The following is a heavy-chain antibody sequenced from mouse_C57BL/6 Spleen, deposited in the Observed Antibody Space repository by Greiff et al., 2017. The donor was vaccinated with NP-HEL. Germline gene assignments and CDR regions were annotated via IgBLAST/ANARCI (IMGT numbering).Heavy chain of an antibody. D-gene: IGHD1-1*01. CDR1: GYTFTDYN. CDR3: AAHYYGSKSAFAY. Sequence: VQLQQSGPELVKPGASVKIPCKASGYTFTDYNMDWVKQSHGKSLEWIGDINPNNGGTIYNQKFKGKATLTVDKSSSTAYIELRSLTSEDTAVYYCAAHYYGSKSAFAYWGQGTLVTVSA. CDR2: INPNNGGT. J-gene: IGHJ3*01. V-gene: IGHV1-18*01.